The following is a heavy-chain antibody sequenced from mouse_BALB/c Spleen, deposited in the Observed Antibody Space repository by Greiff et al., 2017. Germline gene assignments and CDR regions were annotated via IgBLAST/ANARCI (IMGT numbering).Heavy chain of an antibody. V-gene: IGHV5-6-5*01. CDR1: GFTFSSYA. D-gene: IGHD2-2*01. CDR3: AREGVYGYGDDY. CDR2: ISSGGST. J-gene: IGHJ2*01. Sequence: EVKLMESGGGLVKPGGSLKLSCAASGFTFSSYAMSWVRQTPEKRLEWVASISSGGSTYYPDSVKGRFTISRDNAKNTLYLQMSSLKSEDTAMYYCAREGVYGYGDDYWGQGTTLKVSS.